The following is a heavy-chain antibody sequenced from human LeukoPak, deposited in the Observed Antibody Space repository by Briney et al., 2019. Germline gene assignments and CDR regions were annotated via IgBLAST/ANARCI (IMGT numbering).Heavy chain of an antibody. CDR2: IYSSGST. J-gene: IGHJ4*02. CDR3: ARGDSGWYLGLGFDY. Sequence: SETLSLTCTVSSYSVRSGFYWGWIRQPPGKGLEWIGSIYSSGSTYYNPSLESRLTISVDTSKNQVSLKLRSVTAADTAVYYCARGDSGWYLGLGFDYWGQGTLVTVSS. V-gene: IGHV4-38-2*02. CDR1: SYSVRSGFY. D-gene: IGHD6-19*01.